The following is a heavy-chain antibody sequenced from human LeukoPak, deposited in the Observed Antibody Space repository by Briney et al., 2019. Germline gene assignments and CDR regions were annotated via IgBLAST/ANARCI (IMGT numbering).Heavy chain of an antibody. CDR3: ARDRYCSGGSRYPFDY. CDR2: IYYSGST. D-gene: IGHD2-15*01. J-gene: IGHJ4*02. Sequence: PSETLSLTCTVSGGSISSHYWSWIRQPPGKGLEWIGYIYYSGSTNYNPSLKGRVTISVDTSKNQFSLKLSSVTAADTAVYYCARDRYCSGGSRYPFDYWGQGTLVTVSS. V-gene: IGHV4-59*11. CDR1: GGSISSHY.